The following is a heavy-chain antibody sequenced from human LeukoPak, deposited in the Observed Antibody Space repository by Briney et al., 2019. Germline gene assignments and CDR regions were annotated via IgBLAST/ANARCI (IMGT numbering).Heavy chain of an antibody. Sequence: SETLSLTCTVSGGSISSYYWSWIRQPPGKGLEWIGYIYYSGSTNYNPSLKSRVTISVDTSKNQFSLKLISVTAADTAVYYCARFSSIAAAFDYWGLGTLVTVSS. D-gene: IGHD6-13*01. V-gene: IGHV4-59*12. CDR1: GGSISSYY. J-gene: IGHJ4*02. CDR3: ARFSSIAAAFDY. CDR2: IYYSGST.